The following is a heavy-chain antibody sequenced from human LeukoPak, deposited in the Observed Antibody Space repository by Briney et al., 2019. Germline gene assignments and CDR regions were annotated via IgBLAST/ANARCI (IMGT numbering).Heavy chain of an antibody. J-gene: IGHJ4*02. D-gene: IGHD2/OR15-2a*01. Sequence: PGGSLRLSCAASGLTLSNYAVGWVRQAPGRGLEWVSAISNSGGRTYYADSVKGCFTISRDNSKNTLYLQMNSLRDDDAGVYYCAKRMGYDFGHFDYWGQGALVTVSS. CDR2: ISNSGGRT. V-gene: IGHV3-23*01. CDR3: AKRMGYDFGHFDY. CDR1: GLTLSNYA.